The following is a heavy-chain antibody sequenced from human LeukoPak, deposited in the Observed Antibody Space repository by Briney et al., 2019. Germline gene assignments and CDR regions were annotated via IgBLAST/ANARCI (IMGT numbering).Heavy chain of an antibody. CDR3: ASGTYYDFPYYMDV. D-gene: IGHD3-3*01. J-gene: IGHJ6*03. Sequence: SETLSLTCTVSGGSISSYYWSWIRQPPRKGLEWIGYIYTSGSTNYNPSLKSRVTISVDTSKNQFSLKLSSVTAADTAVYYCASGTYYDFPYYMDVWGKGTTVTVSS. V-gene: IGHV4-4*09. CDR2: IYTSGST. CDR1: GGSISSYY.